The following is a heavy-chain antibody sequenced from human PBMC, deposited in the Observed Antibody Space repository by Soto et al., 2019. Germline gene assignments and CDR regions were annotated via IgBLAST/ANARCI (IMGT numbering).Heavy chain of an antibody. D-gene: IGHD2-15*01. CDR2: ISSSSSYI. CDR3: ARDSYIVVVVAATLSYYYYGMDV. CDR1: GFTFSSYS. V-gene: IGHV3-21*01. J-gene: IGHJ6*02. Sequence: GGSLRLSCAASGFTFSSYSMNWVRQAPGKGLEWVSSISSSSSYIYYADSVKGRFTTSRDNAKNSLYLQMNSLRAEDTAVYYCARDSYIVVVVAATLSYYYYGMDVWGQGTTVTVS.